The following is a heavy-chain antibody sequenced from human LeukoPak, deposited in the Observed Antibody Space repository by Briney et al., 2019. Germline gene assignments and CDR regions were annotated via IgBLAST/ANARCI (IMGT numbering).Heavy chain of an antibody. CDR2: IYESGTT. V-gene: IGHV4-34*01. D-gene: IGHD3-10*01. CDR3: ARGSLWFRF. J-gene: IGHJ4*02. Sequence: SETLSLTCAVYGESLNSYYWSWVRQPPGEGLEWIGEIYESGTTEYNPSLKSRVTISVDTSKNQFSLKLSSVTAADTAVYYCARGSLWFRFWGQGTLVTVSS. CDR1: GESLNSYY.